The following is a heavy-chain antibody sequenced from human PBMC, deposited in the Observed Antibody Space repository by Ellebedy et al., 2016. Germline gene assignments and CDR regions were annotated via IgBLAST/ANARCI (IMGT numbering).Heavy chain of an antibody. CDR1: MFTFSNFA. CDR3: ARVEPITLTYFNS. Sequence: GESLKISXAASMFTFSNFAFHWVRQAPGKGLEWVAVISFDGRKKFYAESVKGRFTISRDNSKNTLFLQMNSLRLEDTAVYYWARVEPITLTYFNSWGQGTLVTVSS. J-gene: IGHJ4*02. D-gene: IGHD3-10*01. CDR2: ISFDGRKK. V-gene: IGHV3-30*04.